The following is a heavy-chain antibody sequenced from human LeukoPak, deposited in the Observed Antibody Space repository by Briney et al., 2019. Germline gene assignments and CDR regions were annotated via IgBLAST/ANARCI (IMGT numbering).Heavy chain of an antibody. CDR1: GFTFNTYG. CDR3: AKDFEVGAVAGMAGY. V-gene: IGHV3-30*02. CDR2: IWYDGSNK. Sequence: GGSLRLSCAASGFTFNTYGMNWVRQAPGKGLEWVAVIWYDGSNKYYADSVKGRFTISRDNSKNTLYLQMNSLRAEDTAVYYCAKDFEVGAVAGMAGYWGQGTLVTVSS. D-gene: IGHD6-19*01. J-gene: IGHJ4*02.